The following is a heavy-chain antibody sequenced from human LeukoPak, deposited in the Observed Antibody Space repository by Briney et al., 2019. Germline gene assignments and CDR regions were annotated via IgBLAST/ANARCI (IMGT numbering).Heavy chain of an antibody. Sequence: GGSMRLSSAASGFTFSSYAMSWDRQAPGKGLEWVSAISGSGGSTYYADSVKGRFTISRDNSKNTLYLQMNSLRAEDTAVYYCAKCDFDWLLYKSADYFDYWGQGTLVTVSS. CDR1: GFTFSSYA. J-gene: IGHJ4*02. CDR2: ISGSGGST. CDR3: AKCDFDWLLYKSADYFDY. V-gene: IGHV3-23*01. D-gene: IGHD3-9*01.